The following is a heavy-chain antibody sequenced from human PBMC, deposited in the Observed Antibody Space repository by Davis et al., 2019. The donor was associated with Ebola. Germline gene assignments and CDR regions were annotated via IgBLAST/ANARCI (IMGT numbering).Heavy chain of an antibody. J-gene: IGHJ4*02. V-gene: IGHV3-11*04. CDR1: GFIFSDYY. D-gene: IGHD3-3*01. CDR2: IDSRGNAM. Sequence: PGGSLRLSCAASGFIFSDYYMTWVRQAPGKGLEWLSYIDSRGNAMYYADSVKGRFTISRDNSENTLYLQMNSLTADDTAVYYCARAVFHEVLDYWGQGTPVTVSS. CDR3: ARAVFHEVLDY.